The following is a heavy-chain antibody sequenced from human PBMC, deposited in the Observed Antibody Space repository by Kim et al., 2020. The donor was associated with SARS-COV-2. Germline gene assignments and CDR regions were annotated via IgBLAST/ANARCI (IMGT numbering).Heavy chain of an antibody. Sequence: ASVKVSCKASGYTFTSYAMHWVRQAPGQRLEWMGWINAGNGNTKYSQKFQGRVTITRDTSASTAYMELSSLRSEDTAVYYCARDHGSWGDAFDIWGQGTMVTVSS. V-gene: IGHV1-3*01. CDR2: INAGNGNT. CDR3: ARDHGSWGDAFDI. CDR1: GYTFTSYA. J-gene: IGHJ3*02. D-gene: IGHD6-13*01.